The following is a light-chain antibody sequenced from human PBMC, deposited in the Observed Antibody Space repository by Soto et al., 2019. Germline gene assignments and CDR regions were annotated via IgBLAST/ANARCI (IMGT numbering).Light chain of an antibody. Sequence: QSALTQPASVSGSPGQSITISCTGTSSDVGAYNYVSWYQQHPGKAPKLMIYEVSNRPSGVSNRFSGSKSGNTASLTISGLQAGVKADYYCSSYTSSSTQFFGNGTKVTGL. V-gene: IGLV2-14*01. CDR3: SSYTSSSTQF. CDR1: SSDVGAYNY. CDR2: EVS. J-gene: IGLJ1*01.